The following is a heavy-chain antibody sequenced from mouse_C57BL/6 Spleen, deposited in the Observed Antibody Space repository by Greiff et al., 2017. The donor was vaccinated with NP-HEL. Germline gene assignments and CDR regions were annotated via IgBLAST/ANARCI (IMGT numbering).Heavy chain of an antibody. Sequence: EVKLQQSGPELVKPGASVKISCKASGYSFTGYYMNWVKQSPEKSLEWIGEINPSTGGTTYNQKFKAKATLTVDKSSSTAYMQLKSLTSEDSAVYYCARYLLRHWYFDVWGTGTTVTVSS. CDR1: GYSFTGYY. V-gene: IGHV1-42*01. CDR3: ARYLLRHWYFDV. CDR2: INPSTGGT. D-gene: IGHD1-2*01. J-gene: IGHJ1*03.